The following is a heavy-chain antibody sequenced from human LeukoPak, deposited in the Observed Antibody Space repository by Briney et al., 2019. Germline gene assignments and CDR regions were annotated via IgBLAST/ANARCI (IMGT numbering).Heavy chain of an antibody. CDR2: MNEGGSEK. J-gene: IGHJ4*02. D-gene: IGHD6-13*01. V-gene: IGHV3-7*01. CDR3: ARGRAAAAWDY. CDR1: GFTFSSYW. Sequence: GGSLRLSCAASGFTFSSYWMSWVRQAPGKGLEWVANMNEGGSEKYYVDSVKGRFTISRDNAKNSLYLQMNSLRAEDTAVYYCARGRAAAAWDYWGQGTLVTVSS.